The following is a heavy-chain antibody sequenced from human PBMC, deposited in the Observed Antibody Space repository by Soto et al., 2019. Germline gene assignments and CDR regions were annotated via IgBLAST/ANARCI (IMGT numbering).Heavy chain of an antibody. Sequence: QTLSLTCAISGDSVSSNSAAWNWSRQSPSRGLEWLGRTYYRSKWYNEYAQSVKSRIAINRDTSKNQFSLQLNSSNACVTAVYYCARYRSPTSTRFDPWGQGTLVTSPQ. CDR1: GDSVSSNSAA. CDR3: ARYRSPTSTRFDP. V-gene: IGHV6-1*01. J-gene: IGHJ5*02. CDR2: TYYRSKWYN.